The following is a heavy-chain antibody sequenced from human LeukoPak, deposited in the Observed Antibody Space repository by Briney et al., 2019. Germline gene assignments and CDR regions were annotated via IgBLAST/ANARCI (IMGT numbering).Heavy chain of an antibody. J-gene: IGHJ6*03. V-gene: IGHV4-38-2*02. CDR1: GYSISSGYY. D-gene: IGHD3-10*01. CDR2: IYHSGST. Sequence: PSETLSLTCTVSGYSISSGYYWGWIRQPPGKGLEWIGSIYHSGSTYYNPSLKSRVTISVDTSKNQFSLKLSSVTAADTAVYYCAREGGSGGNYYMDVWGKGTTVTISS. CDR3: AREGGSGGNYYMDV.